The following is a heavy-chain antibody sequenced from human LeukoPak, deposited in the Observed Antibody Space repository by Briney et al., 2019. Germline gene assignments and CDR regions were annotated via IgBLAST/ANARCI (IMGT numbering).Heavy chain of an antibody. J-gene: IGHJ4*02. CDR2: IYYSGRT. CDR1: GGSMSSYY. Sequence: SETLSLTCTVSGGSMSSYYWSWVRQPPGKGLEWIGDIYYSGRTKYNPSLTRRVTISVETSKKQFSLKLISVTAADTAVYYCARGARAGYNLDPSDYWGQGTLVTVSS. V-gene: IGHV4-59*08. CDR3: ARGARAGYNLDPSDY. D-gene: IGHD5-24*01.